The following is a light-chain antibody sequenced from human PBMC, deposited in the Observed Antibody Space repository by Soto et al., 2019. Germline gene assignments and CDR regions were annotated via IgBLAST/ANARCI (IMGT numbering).Light chain of an antibody. CDR3: QQGDSTPYT. CDR1: QSISSS. CDR2: AAS. Sequence: DIQMTQSPSSLSASVRDRDTITCRVSQSISSSFNGYQQKRGKAPKLLIYAASSVQSGVTSRFSGSGSGTDFTLTISSLHPEDFATYYCQQGDSTPYTFGQGTKLEIK. J-gene: IGKJ2*01. V-gene: IGKV1-39*01.